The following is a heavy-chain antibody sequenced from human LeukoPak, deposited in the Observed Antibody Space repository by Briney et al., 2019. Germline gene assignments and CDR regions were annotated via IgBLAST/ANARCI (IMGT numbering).Heavy chain of an antibody. V-gene: IGHV6-1*01. D-gene: IGHD3-22*01. Sequence: SQTLSLTCAISGDSVSSNSAAWNWIRQSPSRGLEWLGRTYYRSKWYNDYAVSVKSRITINPDTSKNQFSLQLNSVTPEDTAVYYCAREAPRFYYEGKNWFDPWGQGTLVTVSS. CDR2: TYYRSKWYN. CDR3: AREAPRFYYEGKNWFDP. CDR1: GDSVSSNSAA. J-gene: IGHJ5*02.